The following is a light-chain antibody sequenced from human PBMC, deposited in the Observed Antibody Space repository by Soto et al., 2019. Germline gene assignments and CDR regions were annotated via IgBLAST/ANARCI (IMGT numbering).Light chain of an antibody. Sequence: EIVMTQSPATLSVSPGERVTLSCRASESVSSSIAWYQQRTGQAPRLLIYGASTRATGIPARFSGSGSGTEFTLTISSLQSEDFAIYYCQQYNKWRTFGQGTKGEIK. CDR2: GAS. CDR3: QQYNKWRT. CDR1: ESVSSS. J-gene: IGKJ1*01. V-gene: IGKV3-15*01.